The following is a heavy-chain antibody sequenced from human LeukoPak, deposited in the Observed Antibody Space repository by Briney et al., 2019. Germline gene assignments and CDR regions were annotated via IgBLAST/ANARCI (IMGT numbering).Heavy chain of an antibody. V-gene: IGHV4-38-2*02. CDR3: ARDPSCSGGSCYPPLNWFDP. D-gene: IGHD2-15*01. J-gene: IGHJ5*02. Sequence: PSETLSLTCAVSGYPISSGYYWGWIRQPPGKGLEWIGSIYHSGSTYYNPSLKSRVTISVDTSKNQFSLKLSSVTAADTAVYYCARDPSCSGGSCYPPLNWFDPWGQGTLVTVSS. CDR2: IYHSGST. CDR1: GYPISSGYY.